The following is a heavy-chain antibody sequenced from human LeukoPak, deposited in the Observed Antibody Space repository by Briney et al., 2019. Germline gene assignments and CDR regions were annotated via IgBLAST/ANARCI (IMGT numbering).Heavy chain of an antibody. CDR1: GYTFTGYY. J-gene: IGHJ4*02. D-gene: IGHD5-12*01. Sequence: ASVKVSCKASGYTFTGYYIHWVRQAPGQGLEWMGWIKPNNGGTNYAQKFQGRVTMTRDTSISTAYMELNRLTSDDTAVYYCARDKYTGYETFDYWGQGTPVTVSS. CDR2: IKPNNGGT. V-gene: IGHV1-2*02. CDR3: ARDKYTGYETFDY.